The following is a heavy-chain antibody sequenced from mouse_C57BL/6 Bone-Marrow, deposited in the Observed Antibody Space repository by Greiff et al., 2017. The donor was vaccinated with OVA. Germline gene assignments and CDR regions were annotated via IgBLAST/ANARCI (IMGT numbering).Heavy chain of an antibody. CDR2: IYPGGGYT. CDR1: GYTFTNYW. D-gene: IGHD2-3*01. V-gene: IGHV1-63*01. J-gene: IGHJ4*01. Sequence: VQLVESGAELVRPGTSVKMSCKASGYTFTNYWIGWAKQRPGHGLEWIGDIYPGGGYTNYNEKFKGKATLTADTSSRNAYMQFSSLTSQYSGISSGARVTTAVPDAVDYWGQGTSVTVSA. CDR3: ARVTTAVPDAVDY.